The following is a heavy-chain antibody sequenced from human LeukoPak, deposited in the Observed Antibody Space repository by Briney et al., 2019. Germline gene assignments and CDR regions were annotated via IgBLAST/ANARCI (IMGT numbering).Heavy chain of an antibody. CDR1: GFTFSSYG. Sequence: PGGSLRLSCAASGFTFSSYGMHWGRQAPGKGLEWVAFIRYDGSNKYYADSVKGRFTISRDNSKNTLYLQMNSLRAEDTAVYYCAKDFEQQLGEDYWGQGTLVTVSS. CDR3: AKDFEQQLGEDY. J-gene: IGHJ4*02. CDR2: IRYDGSNK. V-gene: IGHV3-30*02. D-gene: IGHD6-13*01.